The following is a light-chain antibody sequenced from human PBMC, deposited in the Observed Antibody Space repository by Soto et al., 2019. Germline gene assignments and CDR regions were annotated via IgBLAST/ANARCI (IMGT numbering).Light chain of an antibody. J-gene: IGLJ1*01. V-gene: IGLV1-51*01. CDR3: LTWDSSLSVAV. CDR2: DND. Sequence: QSVLTQPPSVSAAPGQKVTISCSGSSSNIGNNYVSWYQHLPGTAPKLLIYDNDKRPSGIPDRFSGSKSGASATLDITGLQTGDEADFYCLTWDSSLSVAVFGTGTKDTVL. CDR1: SSNIGNNY.